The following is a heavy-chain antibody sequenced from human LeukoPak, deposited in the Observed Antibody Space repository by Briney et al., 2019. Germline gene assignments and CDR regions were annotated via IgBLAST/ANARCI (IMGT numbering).Heavy chain of an antibody. CDR3: AKGFRYYDYVWGSSRAFDY. V-gene: IGHV4-34*01. D-gene: IGHD3-16*01. J-gene: IGHJ4*02. CDR2: INHSGST. Sequence: SETLSLTCAVYGGSFSGYYWSWIRQPPGKGLEWIGEINHSGSTNYNPSLKSRVTISVGTSKNQFSLKLSSVTAADTAVYYCAKGFRYYDYVWGSSRAFDYWGQGTLVTVSS. CDR1: GGSFSGYY.